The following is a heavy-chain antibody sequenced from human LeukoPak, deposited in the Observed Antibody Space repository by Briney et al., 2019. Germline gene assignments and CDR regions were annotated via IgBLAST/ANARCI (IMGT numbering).Heavy chain of an antibody. CDR1: GFIFSDYY. V-gene: IGHV3-11*01. CDR2: ITDSGNEI. J-gene: IGHJ3*02. Sequence: PGESLRLSCAPSGFIFSDYYMSWVRQAPGKGPKWVSYITDSGNEIYYADSVKGRFTISRDNAKNSLFLQMNSLRAEDTAVYYCARLSHYAFDMWGQGAVVTVSS. CDR3: ARLSHYAFDM.